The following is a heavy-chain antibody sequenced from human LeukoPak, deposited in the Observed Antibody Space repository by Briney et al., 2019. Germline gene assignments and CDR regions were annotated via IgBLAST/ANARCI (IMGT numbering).Heavy chain of an antibody. CDR2: ISYDGSNK. CDR1: GFTFSSYA. CDR3: ARDLVKYQLLWGAFDI. Sequence: PGGSLRLSCAASGFTFSSYAMHWVRQGPGKGLEWVAAISYDGSNKYYADSVKGRFTISRDNSKNTLYLQMNSLRAEDTAVYYCARDLVKYQLLWGAFDIWGQGTMVNGSS. D-gene: IGHD2-2*01. J-gene: IGHJ3*02. V-gene: IGHV3-30-3*01.